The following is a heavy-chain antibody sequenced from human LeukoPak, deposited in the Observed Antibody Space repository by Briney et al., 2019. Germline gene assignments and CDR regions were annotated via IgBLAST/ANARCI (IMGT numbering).Heavy chain of an antibody. CDR1: GFTFSSYW. V-gene: IGHV3-21*01. Sequence: GGSLRLSCAASGFTFSSYWMHWVRQAPGKGLEWVSSISSSSTFIYYADSVKGRFTISRDNAKNSLYLQMNSLRAEDTAVYYRARDRETSGYYRYFDYWGQGTLVTVSS. CDR3: ARDRETSGYYRYFDY. CDR2: ISSSSTFI. D-gene: IGHD3-22*01. J-gene: IGHJ4*02.